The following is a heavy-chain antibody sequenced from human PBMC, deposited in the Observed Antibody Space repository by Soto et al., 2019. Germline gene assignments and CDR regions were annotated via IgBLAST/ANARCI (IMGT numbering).Heavy chain of an antibody. J-gene: IGHJ2*01. CDR3: ARDIVVVPAAAPWYFDL. V-gene: IGHV4-39*01. CDR1: GGSISSSSYY. CDR2: IYYSGST. Sequence: SEILSLTCTVSGGSISSSSYYWGWIRQPPGKGLEWIGSIYYSGSTYYNPSLKSRVTISVDTSKNQFSLKLSSVTAADTAVYYCARDIVVVPAAAPWYFDLWGRGTLVTVSS. D-gene: IGHD2-2*01.